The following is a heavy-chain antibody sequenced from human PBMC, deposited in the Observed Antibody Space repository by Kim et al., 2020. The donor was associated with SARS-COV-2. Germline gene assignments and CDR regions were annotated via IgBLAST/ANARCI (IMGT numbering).Heavy chain of an antibody. V-gene: IGHV1-69*13. CDR1: GGTFSSYA. CDR3: ANGYDSSGYYYRGGRGDAFDI. CDR2: IIPIFGTA. D-gene: IGHD3-22*01. J-gene: IGHJ3*02. Sequence: SVKVSCKASGGTFSSYAISWVRQAPGQGLEWMGGIIPIFGTANYAQKFQGRVTITADESTSTAYMELSSLRSEDTAVYYCANGYDSSGYYYRGGRGDAFDIWGQGTMVTVSS.